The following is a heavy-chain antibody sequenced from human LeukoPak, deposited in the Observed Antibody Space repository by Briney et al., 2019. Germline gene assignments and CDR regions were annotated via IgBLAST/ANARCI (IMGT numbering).Heavy chain of an antibody. V-gene: IGHV1-69*05. CDR2: IIPIFGTA. D-gene: IGHD4-11*01. J-gene: IGHJ5*02. Sequence: GASVKVSCKASGYTFTSYGISWVRQAPGQGLEWMGGIIPIFGTANYAQKFQGRVTITTDESMSTAYMELSSLRSEDTAVYYCARERGAHDYSNYVGEGWFDPWGQGTLVTVSS. CDR1: GYTFTSYG. CDR3: ARERGAHDYSNYVGEGWFDP.